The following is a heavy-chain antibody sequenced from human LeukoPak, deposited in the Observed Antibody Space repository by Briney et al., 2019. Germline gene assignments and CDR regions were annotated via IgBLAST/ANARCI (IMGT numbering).Heavy chain of an antibody. Sequence: ASVKVSCKACGGTLSSYAISWVRQAPGQGLEWMGGIIPIFGTATYAQKFQGRVTITADESTSTAYMELSSLRSDDTAVYYCARIQGLLPGIAAAGEFDYWGQGTLVTVSS. V-gene: IGHV1-69*13. CDR1: GGTLSSYA. CDR3: ARIQGLLPGIAAAGEFDY. J-gene: IGHJ4*02. CDR2: IIPIFGTA. D-gene: IGHD6-13*01.